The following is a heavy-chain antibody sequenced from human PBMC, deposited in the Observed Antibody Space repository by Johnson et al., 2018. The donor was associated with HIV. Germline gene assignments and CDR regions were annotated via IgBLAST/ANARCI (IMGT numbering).Heavy chain of an antibody. D-gene: IGHD6-13*01. CDR3: ARGKGAAAGLDAFDI. J-gene: IGHJ3*02. Sequence: VQLVESGGGVVRPGGSLRLSCAASGFTFDDYGMSWVRQAPGKGLAWVSGINWNGGTTGYADSMQGRFTISRDNARNSLYLQMNSLRAEDTALYFCARGKGAAAGLDAFDIWGQGIMVTVSS. CDR2: INWNGGTT. CDR1: GFTFDDYG. V-gene: IGHV3-20*04.